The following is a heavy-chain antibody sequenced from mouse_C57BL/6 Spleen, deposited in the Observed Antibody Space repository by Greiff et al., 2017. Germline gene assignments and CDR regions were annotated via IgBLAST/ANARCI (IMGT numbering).Heavy chain of an antibody. J-gene: IGHJ1*03. CDR3: ARESYWYFDV. CDR1: GFTFSDYY. CDR2: INYDGSST. Sequence: EVKVVESEGGLVQPGSSMKLSCTASGFTFSDYYMAWVRQVPEKGLEWVANINYDGSSTYYLDSLKSRFIISRDNAKNILYLQMSSLKSEDTATYYCARESYWYFDVWGTGTTVTVSS. V-gene: IGHV5-16*01.